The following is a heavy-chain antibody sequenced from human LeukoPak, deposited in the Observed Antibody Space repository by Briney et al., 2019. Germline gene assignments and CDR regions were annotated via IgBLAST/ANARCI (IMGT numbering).Heavy chain of an antibody. D-gene: IGHD2-15*01. Sequence: SETLSLTCTVSGGSISSYYWSWIRQAAGKGLEWIGHILSSGSTNYNPSLKSRVTISVDTSKNQFSLKLSSVTAADTAVYYCARGGGDIVVPAGYFDYWGQGTLVTVSS. CDR1: GGSISSYY. V-gene: IGHV4-4*07. CDR3: ARGGGDIVVPAGYFDY. J-gene: IGHJ4*02. CDR2: ILSSGST.